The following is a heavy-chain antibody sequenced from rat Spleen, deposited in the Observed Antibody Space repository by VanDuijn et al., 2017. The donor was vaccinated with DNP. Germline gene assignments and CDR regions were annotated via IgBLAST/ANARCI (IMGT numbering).Heavy chain of an antibody. CDR1: GYTFTTYY. V-gene: IGHV1-43*01. Sequence: QVQLRQSGAAPAKPGSSVKISCKASGYTFTTYYITWIKQTTGQGLEYIGYINTGSGGTNYNEKFRGKATLTVDTSSNTAFMQLSSLTPDDSAVYYCARRRLPYWYFDFWGPGTMVTVSS. D-gene: IGHD1-4*01. CDR3: ARRRLPYWYFDF. J-gene: IGHJ1*01. CDR2: INTGSGGT.